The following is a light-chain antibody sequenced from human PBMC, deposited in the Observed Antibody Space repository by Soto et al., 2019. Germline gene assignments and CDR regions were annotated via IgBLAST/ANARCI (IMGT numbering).Light chain of an antibody. CDR1: QSISSY. CDR2: ASY. Sequence: DIQMTQSPSSLSASVGDRVTITCRASQSISSYLNWYQQKPGKAPKLLIYASYSLQSGVPSRFSGSGSGTDFTPTIISLQPEDFATYYCQQSYSTPRTFGQGTKVEIK. J-gene: IGKJ1*01. CDR3: QQSYSTPRT. V-gene: IGKV1-39*01.